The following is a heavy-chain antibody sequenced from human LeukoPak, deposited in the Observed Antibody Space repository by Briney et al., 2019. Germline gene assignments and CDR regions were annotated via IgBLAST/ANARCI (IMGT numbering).Heavy chain of an antibody. CDR1: GGSFSGYY. Sequence: SETLSLTCAVYGGSFSGYYWSWIRQPPGKGLEWIGEINHSGSTNYNPSLKSRVTISVDTSKNQFSLKLSSVTAADTAVYYCARVGYSGYGSLFDYWGQGTLVTVSS. J-gene: IGHJ4*02. CDR2: INHSGST. CDR3: ARVGYSGYGSLFDY. D-gene: IGHD5-12*01. V-gene: IGHV4-34*01.